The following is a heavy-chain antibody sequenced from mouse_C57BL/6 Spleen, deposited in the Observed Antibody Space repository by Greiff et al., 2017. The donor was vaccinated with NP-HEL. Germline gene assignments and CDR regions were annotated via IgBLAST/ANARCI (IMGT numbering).Heavy chain of an antibody. D-gene: IGHD1-1*01. J-gene: IGHJ1*03. CDR2: ISSGGSYT. Sequence: EVMLVESGGDLVKPGGSLKLSCAASGFTFSSYGMSWVRQTPDTRLEWVATISSGGSYTYYPDSVKGRFTISRDNAKNTLYLQMSSLKSEDTAMYYCARQHYYGSSFDWYFDVWGTGTTVTVSS. CDR1: GFTFSSYG. CDR3: ARQHYYGSSFDWYFDV. V-gene: IGHV5-6*01.